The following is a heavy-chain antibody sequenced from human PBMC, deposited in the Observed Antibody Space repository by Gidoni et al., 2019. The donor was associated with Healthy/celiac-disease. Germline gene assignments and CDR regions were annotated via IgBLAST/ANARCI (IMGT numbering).Heavy chain of an antibody. CDR1: GFPFSSYG. CDR2: ISYDGSNK. CDR3: AKDSAVAGLFDY. Sequence: QVQLVESGGGVVQPGRSLRLSCAASGFPFSSYGMHWVRQAPGKGLEWVAVISYDGSNKYYADSVKGRFTISRDNSKNTLYLQMNSLRAEDTAVYYCAKDSAVAGLFDYWGQGTLVTVSS. D-gene: IGHD6-19*01. V-gene: IGHV3-30*18. J-gene: IGHJ4*02.